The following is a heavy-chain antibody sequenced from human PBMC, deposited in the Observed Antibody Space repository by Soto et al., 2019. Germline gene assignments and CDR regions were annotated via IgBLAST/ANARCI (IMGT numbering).Heavy chain of an antibody. CDR1: GGTFSSYA. V-gene: IGHV1-69*06. J-gene: IGHJ6*02. Sequence: GASVKVSCKASGGTFSSYAISWVRQAPGQGLEWVGGIIPIFGTANYAQKFQGQVTISADKSISTAYLQWSSLKASDTAMYYCARHAEYSSSWYNPEYYGMDVWGQGTTVTVSS. CDR2: IIPIFGTA. D-gene: IGHD6-13*01. CDR3: ARHAEYSSSWYNPEYYGMDV.